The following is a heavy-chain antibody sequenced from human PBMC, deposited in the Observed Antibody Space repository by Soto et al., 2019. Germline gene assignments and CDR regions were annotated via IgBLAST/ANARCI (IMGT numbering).Heavy chain of an antibody. CDR1: GGSISSYY. J-gene: IGHJ4*02. Sequence: SETLSLTCTVSGGSISSYYWSWIRQPPGKGLEWIGYIYYSGSTNYNPSLKSRVTISVDTSKNQFSLKLSSVTAADTAVYYCARDRGYYDSSGNFDYWGQGTLVTVSS. D-gene: IGHD3-22*01. CDR2: IYYSGST. V-gene: IGHV4-59*01. CDR3: ARDRGYYDSSGNFDY.